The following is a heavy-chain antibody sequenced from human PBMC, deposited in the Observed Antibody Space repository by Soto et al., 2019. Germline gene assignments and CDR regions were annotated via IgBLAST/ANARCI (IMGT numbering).Heavy chain of an antibody. CDR3: AQERAAAATRGCFDS. D-gene: IGHD2-15*01. Sequence: EVQLLESGGGLVQPGGSLRLSCAASGFTFSTYAMAWVRQAPGKGLEWVSVIRGNGGSTDYADSVRGRFTISRDNSMNTLYLQMNSLRGEDTAVYYCAQERAAAATRGCFDSWGQGTLVTVSS. J-gene: IGHJ5*01. V-gene: IGHV3-23*01. CDR1: GFTFSTYA. CDR2: IRGNGGST.